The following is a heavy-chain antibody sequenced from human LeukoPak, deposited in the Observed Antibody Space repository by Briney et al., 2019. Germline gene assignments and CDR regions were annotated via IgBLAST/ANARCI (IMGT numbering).Heavy chain of an antibody. CDR3: ARDPSSVTLYFFDY. CDR2: IDANNGDT. CDR1: GYTFSGNY. J-gene: IGHJ4*02. V-gene: IGHV1-2*02. D-gene: IGHD4-11*01. Sequence: ASVKVSCKASGYTFSGNYIHWLRQAPAQGREWMGWIDANNGDTKSAQKFQDRVTMSRDTSISTAYMDLSSLSPADAAVYYCARDPSSVTLYFFDYWGQGTLVTVSP.